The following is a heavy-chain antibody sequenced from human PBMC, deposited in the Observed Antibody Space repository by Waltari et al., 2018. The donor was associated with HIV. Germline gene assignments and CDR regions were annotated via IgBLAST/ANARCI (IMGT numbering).Heavy chain of an antibody. V-gene: IGHV1-46*01. CDR2: ITPSGGST. CDR1: GYTFSSHY. Sequence: QVQVVQSGAEVKKPGASVKVSCKASGYTFSSHYMHWVRQATGQGLEWMGIITPSGGSTSYAQKFQGRVTMTRDTSTSTVYMELSSLRSEDTAVYYCARASISPRWFGSPGDYWGQGTLVTVSS. J-gene: IGHJ4*02. D-gene: IGHD3-10*01. CDR3: ARASISPRWFGSPGDY.